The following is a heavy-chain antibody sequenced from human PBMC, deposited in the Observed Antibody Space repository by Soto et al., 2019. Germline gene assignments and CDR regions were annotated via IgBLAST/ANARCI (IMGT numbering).Heavy chain of an antibody. V-gene: IGHV4-4*02. CDR3: AREIVTAGGNNYFDP. Sequence: PSETLSLTCVVSGGTVASSHWWSWFRQSPSRGLEWIGNVYHTGDTNFNPSLQSRVTFSVDKSNNQFSLRLTSLTAADTAVYFCAREIVTAGGNNYFDPWGPGTLVTVSS. J-gene: IGHJ5*02. CDR2: VYHTGDT. CDR1: GGTVASSHW. D-gene: IGHD2-21*02.